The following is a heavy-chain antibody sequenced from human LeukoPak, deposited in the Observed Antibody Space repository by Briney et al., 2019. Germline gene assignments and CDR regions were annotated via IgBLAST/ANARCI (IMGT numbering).Heavy chain of an antibody. J-gene: IGHJ4*02. CDR2: IYTSGST. Sequence: SETLSLTCTVSGGSLSSYFWSWIRQPAGKGLEWIGRIYTSGSTNYNPSLKSRVTLSVDTSKNQFSLKLSSVTAADTAVYYCARDSLHCNGGRCFHMRVFDYWGQGALVTVSS. CDR1: GGSLSSYF. D-gene: IGHD2-15*01. CDR3: ARDSLHCNGGRCFHMRVFDY. V-gene: IGHV4-4*07.